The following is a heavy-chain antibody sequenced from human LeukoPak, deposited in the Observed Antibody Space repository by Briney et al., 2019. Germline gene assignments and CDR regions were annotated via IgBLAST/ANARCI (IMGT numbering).Heavy chain of an antibody. CDR3: ARKGVSDLYYFDS. V-gene: IGHV4-59*08. Sequence: KPSETLSLTCTVSGGPISSYYWSWIRQPPGKGLEWMGNIYYSGSTNYNSSLKSRVTISVDTSKNQISLKLRSVTAADTAVYYCARKGVSDLYYFDSWGQGTLVTVSS. CDR2: IYYSGST. CDR1: GGPISSYY. J-gene: IGHJ4*02. D-gene: IGHD3-16*01.